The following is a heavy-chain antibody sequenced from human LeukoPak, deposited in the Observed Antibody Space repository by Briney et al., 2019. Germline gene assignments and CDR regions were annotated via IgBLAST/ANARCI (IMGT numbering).Heavy chain of an antibody. Sequence: GGSLRLSCAASGFTFSIYAMSWVRQAPGKGLEWVSSISGSPDSTYYADSVKGRFTISRDNSKNMLYLQMNNLRPEDTATYYCAKRNTMVRGGPCFDYWGQGLMVTVSS. CDR1: GFTFSIYA. CDR2: ISGSPDST. J-gene: IGHJ4*02. D-gene: IGHD3-10*01. CDR3: AKRNTMVRGGPCFDY. V-gene: IGHV3-23*01.